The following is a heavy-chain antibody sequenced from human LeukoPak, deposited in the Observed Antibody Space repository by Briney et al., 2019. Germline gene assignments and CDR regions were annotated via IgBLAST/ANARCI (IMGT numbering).Heavy chain of an antibody. Sequence: GGSLRLSCAASGFTVSSNFISWVRQAPGKGLEWVSRIRTDGTITTYADSVKGRFSISRDNAKNTLYLQVNSLRVEDTAVYYCAREGTGSYMDVWGKGTTVTVSS. CDR1: GFTVSSNF. V-gene: IGHV3-74*01. CDR3: AREGTGSYMDV. J-gene: IGHJ6*03. CDR2: IRTDGTIT. D-gene: IGHD1/OR15-1a*01.